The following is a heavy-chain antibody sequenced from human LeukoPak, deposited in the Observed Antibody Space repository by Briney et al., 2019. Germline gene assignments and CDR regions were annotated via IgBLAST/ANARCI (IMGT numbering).Heavy chain of an antibody. CDR1: GYTFTSYY. D-gene: IGHD2-8*01. Sequence: GASVKVSCKASGYTFTSYYMHWVRQAHGPGLEWRGIINPSGGSTSYAQKFQGRVTMTRDMSTSTVYMELSSLRSEDTAVYYCARGELVYCTNVVCHGGVAFDIWGQGTMVTVSS. CDR2: INPSGGST. V-gene: IGHV1-46*01. CDR3: ARGELVYCTNVVCHGGVAFDI. J-gene: IGHJ3*02.